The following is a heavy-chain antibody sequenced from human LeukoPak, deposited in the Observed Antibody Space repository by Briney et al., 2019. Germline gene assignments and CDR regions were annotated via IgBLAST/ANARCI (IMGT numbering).Heavy chain of an antibody. J-gene: IGHJ3*02. D-gene: IGHD1-1*01. CDR2: ISSSGSTI. CDR1: GFTFSSYE. CDR3: ARVMASNWNAEEGAFDI. V-gene: IGHV3-48*03. Sequence: GGSLRLSCAASGFTFSSYEMNWVRQAPGKGLEWVSYISSSGSTIYYADSVKGRFTISRDNAKNSLYLQMNSLRAEDTAVYYCARVMASNWNAEEGAFDIWGQGTMVTVSS.